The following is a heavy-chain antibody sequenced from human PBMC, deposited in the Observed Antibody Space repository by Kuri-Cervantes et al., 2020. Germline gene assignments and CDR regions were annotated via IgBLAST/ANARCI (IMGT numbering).Heavy chain of an antibody. J-gene: IGHJ4*02. V-gene: IGHV3-53*01. D-gene: IGHD6-19*01. CDR1: GFTVSSNY. Sequence: GGSLRLSCAASGFTVSSNYMSWVRQAPGKGLEWVSVIYSGGSTYYADSVKGRFTISRDNSKNTLYFQMNSLRAEDTAAYYCARASGWYLVLDYWGQGTLVTVSS. CDR2: IYSGGST. CDR3: ARASGWYLVLDY.